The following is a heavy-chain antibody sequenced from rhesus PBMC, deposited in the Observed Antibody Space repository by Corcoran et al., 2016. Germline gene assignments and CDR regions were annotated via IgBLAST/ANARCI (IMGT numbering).Heavy chain of an antibody. V-gene: IGHV4-165*01. CDR3: ARDPIAAAGTFDY. Sequence: QVQLQESGPGLVKPSETLSLTCAVSGGSISGYWWGWIRQPPGKGLEWIGDIGGSSATTYYNPSHKSRVTISTDPSKNQFSLKLNSVTAADTAVYYCARDPIAAAGTFDYWGQGVLVTVSS. J-gene: IGHJ4*01. CDR2: IGGSSATT. CDR1: GGSISGYW. D-gene: IGHD6-31*01.